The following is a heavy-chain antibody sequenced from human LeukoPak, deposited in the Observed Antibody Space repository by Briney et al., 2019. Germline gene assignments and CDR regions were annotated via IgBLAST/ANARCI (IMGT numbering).Heavy chain of an antibody. V-gene: IGHV3-21*04. CDR3: AKDSRLGLSSSWYFDY. CDR1: GFTFSSYS. J-gene: IGHJ4*02. Sequence: GGSLRLSCAASGFTFSSYSMNWVRQAPGKGLEWVSSISSSSSYIYYADSVKGRFTISRDNSKNTLYLQMNSLRAEDTAVYYCAKDSRLGLSSSWYFDYWGQGTLVTVSS. CDR2: ISSSSSYI. D-gene: IGHD6-13*01.